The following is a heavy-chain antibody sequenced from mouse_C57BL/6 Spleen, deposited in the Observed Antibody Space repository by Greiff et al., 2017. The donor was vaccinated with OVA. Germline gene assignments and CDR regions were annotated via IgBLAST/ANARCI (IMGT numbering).Heavy chain of an antibody. CDR1: GFTFSSYT. D-gene: IGHD1-1*01. CDR2: ISGGGGNT. Sequence: EVQGVESGGGLVKPGGSLKLSCAASGFTFSSYTMSWVRQTPEKRLEWVATISGGGGNTYYPDSVKGRFTISRDNAKNTLYLQMSSLRSEDTALYYCARARITTVVPFAYWGQGTLVTVSA. V-gene: IGHV5-9*01. J-gene: IGHJ3*01. CDR3: ARARITTVVPFAY.